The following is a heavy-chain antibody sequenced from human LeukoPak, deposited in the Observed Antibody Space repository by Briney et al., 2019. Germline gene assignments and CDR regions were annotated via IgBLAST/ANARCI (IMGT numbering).Heavy chain of an antibody. D-gene: IGHD6-19*01. Sequence: AASVKVSCKASGGTFNIYSINWVRQAPGQGLEWMGGILPILGRGNYAQKFQGRVTITADKSTSTAYMELSSLRSEDTAVYYCARASGIAVAGIWGQGTLVTVSS. CDR3: ARASGIAVAGI. CDR2: ILPILGRG. J-gene: IGHJ1*01. V-gene: IGHV1-69*10. CDR1: GGTFNIYS.